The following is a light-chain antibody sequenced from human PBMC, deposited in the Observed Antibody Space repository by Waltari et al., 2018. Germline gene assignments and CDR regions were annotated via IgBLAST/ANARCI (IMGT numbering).Light chain of an antibody. CDR3: SSYTASTTLA. V-gene: IGLV2-14*01. Sequence: QSALTQPASVSGSPGQSITISCTGTSSDVGGFNYVSWYHLHPGKAPKLLIYEVSYRPSGVSNRFSGSKSGNTASLTISGVQPEDEADYYCSSYTASTTLAFGTGTKVTVL. CDR1: SSDVGGFNY. CDR2: EVS. J-gene: IGLJ1*01.